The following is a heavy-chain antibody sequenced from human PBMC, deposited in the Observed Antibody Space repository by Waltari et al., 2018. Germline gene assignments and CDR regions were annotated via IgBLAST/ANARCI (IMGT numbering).Heavy chain of an antibody. V-gene: IGHV4-59*11. CDR3: ARGMTTVTPLGY. CDR2: IYYSGST. D-gene: IGHD4-4*01. J-gene: IGHJ4*02. CDR1: GGSISSHY. Sequence: QVQLQESGPGLVKPSETLSLTCTVSGGSISSHYWSWIRQPPGKGLEWIGYIYYSGSTNYNPSLKSRVTISVDTSKNQFSLKLSSVTAADTAVYYCARGMTTVTPLGYWGQGTLVTVSS.